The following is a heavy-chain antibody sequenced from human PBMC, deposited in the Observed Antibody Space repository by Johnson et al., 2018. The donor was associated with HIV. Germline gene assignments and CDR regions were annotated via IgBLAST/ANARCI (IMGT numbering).Heavy chain of an antibody. CDR2: ITNGGST. CDR3: ARASALDI. V-gene: IGHV3-64*07. J-gene: IGHJ3*02. CDR1: GFTFSRYD. Sequence: VQLVESGGGLVQPGGSLRLSCAASGFTFSRYDMHWVRQAPGKGLEYVSGITNGGSTYSADSVKGRFTISRDNSRNTLYLQMGSLRPEDMAVYYCARASALDIWGQGTMVTVSP.